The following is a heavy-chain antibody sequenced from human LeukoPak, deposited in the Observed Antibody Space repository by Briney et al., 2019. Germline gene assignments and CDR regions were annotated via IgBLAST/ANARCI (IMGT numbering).Heavy chain of an antibody. J-gene: IGHJ4*02. CDR2: TKNKADSYTT. V-gene: IGHV3-72*01. Sequence: PGGSLRLSCAASGFTFSDHYMDWVRQAPGTGLEWVGRTKNKADSYTTQYAASVKGRFTISRDDSKNSLYLQMNSLRTEDTAVYYCVRDTTTGLDYWGQGTLVTVSS. CDR1: GFTFSDHY. CDR3: VRDTTTGLDY. D-gene: IGHD1-1*01.